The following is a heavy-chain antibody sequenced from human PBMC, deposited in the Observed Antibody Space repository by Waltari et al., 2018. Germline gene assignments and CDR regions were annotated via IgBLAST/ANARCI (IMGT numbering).Heavy chain of an antibody. CDR2: IYYSGST. CDR3: ASEVRLGNSHDY. CDR1: GGSISSSSYY. V-gene: IGHV4-39*01. J-gene: IGHJ4*02. Sequence: QLQLQESGPGLVKPSETLSLTCTVSGGSISSSSYYWGWIRQPPGKGLGWIGSIYYSGSTYYTPSLKSRVTISVDTSKNQFSLKLSSVTAADTAVYYCASEVRLGNSHDYWGQGTLVTVSS. D-gene: IGHD7-27*01.